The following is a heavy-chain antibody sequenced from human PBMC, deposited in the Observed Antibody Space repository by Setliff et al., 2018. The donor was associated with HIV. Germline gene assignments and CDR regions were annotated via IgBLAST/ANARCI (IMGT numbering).Heavy chain of an antibody. D-gene: IGHD3-3*01. J-gene: IGHJ3*02. CDR1: GGSISSSSYY. CDR2: IYYSGST. V-gene: IGHV4-39*01. Sequence: SETLSLTCTVSGGSISSSSYYWGWIRQPPGKWLEWIGSIYYSGSTYYNPSLKSRVTISVDTSKNQFSLNLTSVTAADTAVYYCARSKTFYDFWGGYYTHGAFKIWGLGTMVTVSS. CDR3: ARSKTFYDFWGGYYTHGAFKI.